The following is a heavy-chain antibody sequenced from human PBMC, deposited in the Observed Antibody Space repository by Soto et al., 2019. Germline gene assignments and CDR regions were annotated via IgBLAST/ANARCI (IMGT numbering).Heavy chain of an antibody. D-gene: IGHD1-1*01. Sequence: GASVKVSCKASGYTYTSYAIHWVRQAPGQRLEWMGWINAGNGNTKYSQKFQGRVTITRDTSASTAYMELSSLRSEDTAVYYCARDSTEPLYFDYWGQGTLVTVSS. V-gene: IGHV1-3*01. CDR1: GYTYTSYA. CDR3: ARDSTEPLYFDY. CDR2: INAGNGNT. J-gene: IGHJ4*02.